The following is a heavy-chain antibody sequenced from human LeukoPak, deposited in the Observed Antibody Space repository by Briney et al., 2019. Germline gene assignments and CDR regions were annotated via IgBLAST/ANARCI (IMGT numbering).Heavy chain of an antibody. CDR1: GYTFSNYA. Sequence: ASVKVSCRASGYTFSNYALNWVRQAPGQGLECMGWINTNTGNPMYAQGFTGRFVFSLDTSVSTAYMQITSLKAEDTAVYYCARGIAAAGRTLQYWGQGTLVTVSS. CDR3: ARGIAAAGRTLQY. D-gene: IGHD6-25*01. CDR2: INTNTGNP. J-gene: IGHJ1*01. V-gene: IGHV7-4-1*02.